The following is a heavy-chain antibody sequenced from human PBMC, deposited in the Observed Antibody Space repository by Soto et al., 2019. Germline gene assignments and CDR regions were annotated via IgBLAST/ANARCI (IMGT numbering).Heavy chain of an antibody. J-gene: IGHJ6*03. CDR3: ARGRDDCSSTSCSAYYYYYYMDV. CDR2: INHSGST. Sequence: SETLSLTCAVYGGSFSGYYWSWIRQSPGKGLEWIGEINHSGSTNYNPSLKSRVTISVDTSKNQFSLKLSSVTAADTAVYYCARGRDDCSSTSCSAYYYYYYMDVWGKGTTVTVSS. CDR1: GGSFSGYY. D-gene: IGHD2-2*01. V-gene: IGHV4-34*01.